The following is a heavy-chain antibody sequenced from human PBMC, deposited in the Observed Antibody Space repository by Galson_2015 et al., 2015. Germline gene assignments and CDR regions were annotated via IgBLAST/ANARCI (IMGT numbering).Heavy chain of an antibody. Sequence: SVKVSCKASGGTFSSYTISWVRQAPGQGLEWMGRIIPILGIANYAQKFQGRVTITADKSTSTAYMELSSLRSEDTAVYYCAREQGPRYCSSTSCYGMDVWGQGTTVTVSS. CDR2: IIPILGIA. CDR3: AREQGPRYCSSTSCYGMDV. J-gene: IGHJ6*02. V-gene: IGHV1-69*04. D-gene: IGHD2-2*01. CDR1: GGTFSSYT.